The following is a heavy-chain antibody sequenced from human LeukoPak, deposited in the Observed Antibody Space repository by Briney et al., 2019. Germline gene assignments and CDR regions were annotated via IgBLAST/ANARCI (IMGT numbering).Heavy chain of an antibody. CDR3: ARDRYGDGFAHLDY. CDR2: ITPSGGT. CDR1: GYTFTSYA. J-gene: IGHJ4*02. V-gene: IGHV1-2*02. Sequence: ASVKVSCKASGYTFTSYAIHWVRQAPREGLEWMGWITPSGGTNYPQKFQGRVAITWDTSITTAYMDLSRLTSDDTAVYYCARDRYGDGFAHLDYWGQGALVTVSS. D-gene: IGHD5-24*01.